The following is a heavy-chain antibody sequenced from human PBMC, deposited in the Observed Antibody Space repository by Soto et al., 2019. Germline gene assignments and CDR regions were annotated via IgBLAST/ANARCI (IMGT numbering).Heavy chain of an antibody. CDR2: VSGSGSTT. J-gene: IGHJ4*02. Sequence: EVQLLESGGGLVQSGGSLRLSCAASGFSFTMYAFHWVRQAPGKGLEWVSGVSGSGSTTYYADSVKGRFIISRDNSKKTAFLYMNSLRAEDTAVYYCARDPTYSADSESPHYFDSWGQGTLVTVSS. CDR3: ARDPTYSADSESPHYFDS. CDR1: GFSFTMYA. D-gene: IGHD3-10*01. V-gene: IGHV3-23*01.